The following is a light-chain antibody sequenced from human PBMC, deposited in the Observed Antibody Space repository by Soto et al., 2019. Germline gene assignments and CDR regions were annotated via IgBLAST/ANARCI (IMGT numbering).Light chain of an antibody. CDR2: EVS. CDR3: NSYAGTSNV. V-gene: IGLV2-8*01. J-gene: IGLJ1*01. Sequence: QSALTQPASVSGSPGQSITISCTGTRRDVGGYNYVSWYQQHPGKAPKLIIYEVSERPSGVPDRFSGSKSGNTASLTVSGLQAEDEAHYYCNSYAGTSNVFGTGTKVTVL. CDR1: RRDVGGYNY.